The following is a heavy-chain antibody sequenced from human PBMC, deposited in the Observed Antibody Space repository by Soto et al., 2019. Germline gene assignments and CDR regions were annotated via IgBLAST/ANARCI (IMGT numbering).Heavy chain of an antibody. D-gene: IGHD2-15*01. CDR2: IWYDGSNK. CDR3: AIDLVAARSVTKDY. Sequence: QPGGSLRLSCGASGFTFSSYGMHWFRQAPGKGLEWVAVIWYDGSNKYYADSVKGRFTISRDNSKNTLYLQMNSLRAEDTAVYYCAIDLVAARSVTKDYWGQGTLVTVSS. V-gene: IGHV3-33*01. CDR1: GFTFSSYG. J-gene: IGHJ4*02.